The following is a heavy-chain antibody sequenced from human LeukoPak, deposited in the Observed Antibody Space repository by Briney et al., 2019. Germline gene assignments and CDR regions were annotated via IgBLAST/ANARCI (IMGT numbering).Heavy chain of an antibody. D-gene: IGHD6-13*01. V-gene: IGHV1-2*02. CDR2: INPNSGGT. J-gene: IGHJ4*02. CDR3: ARGDGSSWTNFDF. Sequence: GASVKVSCKASGYTFTGSYMHWVRQAPGQGLEWMGWINPNSGGTKYALKFQGRVTVIRDTSINTAYMELSRLRSDDTAVYYCARGDGSSWTNFDFWGQGTLVTVSS. CDR1: GYTFTGSY.